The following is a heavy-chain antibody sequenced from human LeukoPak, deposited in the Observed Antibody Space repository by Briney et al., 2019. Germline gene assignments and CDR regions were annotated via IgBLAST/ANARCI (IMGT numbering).Heavy chain of an antibody. Sequence: GGSLRLSCAASGFTFSSYSMNWVRQAPGKGLEWVSSINRCRSYIYYADSLKGRFTISRDNAKNSLYLQMNSLRAEDTAVYYCARGERYSGYDSLGDYWGQGTLVTVSS. D-gene: IGHD5-12*01. CDR2: INRCRSYI. CDR3: ARGERYSGYDSLGDY. V-gene: IGHV3-21*01. J-gene: IGHJ4*02. CDR1: GFTFSSYS.